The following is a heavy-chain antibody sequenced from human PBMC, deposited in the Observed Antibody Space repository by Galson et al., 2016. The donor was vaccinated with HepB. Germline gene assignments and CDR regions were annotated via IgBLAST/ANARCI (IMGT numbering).Heavy chain of an antibody. CDR3: VRWSYAMDV. Sequence: SLRLSCAASGISLSTFWMAWVRQAPGKGPEWVANIRQDGGEKNYVDSVEGRFTISRDNAKNSLFLQMNSLRAEDTAVYYCVRWSYAMDVWGQGTTVTVSS. CDR2: IRQDGGEK. J-gene: IGHJ6*02. CDR1: GISLSTFW. D-gene: IGHD2-2*01. V-gene: IGHV3-7*03.